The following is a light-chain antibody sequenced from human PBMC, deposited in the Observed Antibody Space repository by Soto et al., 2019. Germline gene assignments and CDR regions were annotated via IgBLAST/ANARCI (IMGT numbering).Light chain of an antibody. J-gene: IGLJ2*01. Sequence: QSVLTQPASVSGSPGQSITISCTGTIIDLGNYNLVSWYQQHPGKAPKLMIYEVSKRPSGVSDRFSGSKSGNTASLTISGLQAEDEAAYYCCSYGGYANVVFGGGTKLTVL. CDR2: EVS. CDR3: CSYGGYANVV. V-gene: IGLV2-23*02. CDR1: IIDLGNYNL.